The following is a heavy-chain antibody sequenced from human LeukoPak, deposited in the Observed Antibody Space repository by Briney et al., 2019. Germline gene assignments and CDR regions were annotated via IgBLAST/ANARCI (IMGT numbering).Heavy chain of an antibody. D-gene: IGHD4-17*01. J-gene: IGHJ3*02. CDR3: SRAKDGDFGNGAFDI. CDR1: GASISSYY. CDR2: MYTSGST. V-gene: IGHV4-4*07. Sequence: PSETLSLTCTVSGASISSYYWSWIRQLARKGLEWIGRMYTSGSTKYNPSLKSRVTMSVDKSKNQFSLKLTSVTAADTALYFCSRAKDGDFGNGAFDIWGQGTRVTVSS.